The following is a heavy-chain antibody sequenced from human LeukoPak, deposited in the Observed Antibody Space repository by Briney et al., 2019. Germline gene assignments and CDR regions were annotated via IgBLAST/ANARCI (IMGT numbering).Heavy chain of an antibody. CDR3: ARVNFGTYSSSWYKGGYYYFYMDV. CDR2: INHRGTT. V-gene: IGHV4-34*01. Sequence: PSETLSLTCAVYGGSFSGYYWTWIRQPPGKGLEWIGEINHRGTTRSNPSLKSRVIMTVDTSKKQFSLRLSSVTAADTAVYYCARVNFGTYSSSWYKGGYYYFYMDVWGTRTTVTVSS. J-gene: IGHJ6*03. D-gene: IGHD6-13*01. CDR1: GGSFSGYY.